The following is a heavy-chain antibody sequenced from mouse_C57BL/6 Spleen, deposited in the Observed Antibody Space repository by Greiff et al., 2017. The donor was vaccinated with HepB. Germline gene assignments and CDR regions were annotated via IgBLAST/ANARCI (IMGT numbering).Heavy chain of an antibody. CDR2: IYPGSGST. CDR3: AREGYYYGSRYWYFDV. V-gene: IGHV1-55*01. Sequence: QVQLQQPGAELVKPGASVKMSCKASGYTFTSYWITWVKQRPGQGLEWIGDIYPGSGSTNYNEKFKSKGTLTVDTSSSTAYMQLSSLTSEDSAVYYCAREGYYYGSRYWYFDVWGTGTTVTVSS. D-gene: IGHD1-1*01. J-gene: IGHJ1*03. CDR1: GYTFTSYW.